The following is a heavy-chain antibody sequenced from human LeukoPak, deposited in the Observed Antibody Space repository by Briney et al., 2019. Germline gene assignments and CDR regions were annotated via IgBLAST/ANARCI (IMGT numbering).Heavy chain of an antibody. CDR3: ARAPGIGIVVVPAAIFDY. D-gene: IGHD2-2*01. V-gene: IGHV1-2*02. CDR2: INPNSGGT. CDR1: GYTFTGYY. J-gene: IGHJ4*02. Sequence: ASVKGSCKASGYTFTGYYMHWVRQAPGQGLEWTGWINPNSGGTNYAQKFQGRVTMTRDTSTSTAYMELRSLRSDDTAVYYCARAPGIGIVVVPAAIFDYWGQGTLVTVSS.